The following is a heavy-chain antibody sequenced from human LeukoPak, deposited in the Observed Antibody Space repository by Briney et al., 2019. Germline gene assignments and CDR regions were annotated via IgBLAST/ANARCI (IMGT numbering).Heavy chain of an antibody. CDR3: ARSEYSSSFGYYYYYGMDV. V-gene: IGHV4-59*08. Sequence: SETLSLTCTVSGGPISSYYWSWIRQPPGKGLEWIGYIYYSGSTNYNPSLKSRVTISVDTSKNQFSLKLSSVTAADTAVYYCARSEYSSSFGYYYYYGMDVWGQGTTVTVSS. CDR2: IYYSGST. D-gene: IGHD6-6*01. CDR1: GGPISSYY. J-gene: IGHJ6*02.